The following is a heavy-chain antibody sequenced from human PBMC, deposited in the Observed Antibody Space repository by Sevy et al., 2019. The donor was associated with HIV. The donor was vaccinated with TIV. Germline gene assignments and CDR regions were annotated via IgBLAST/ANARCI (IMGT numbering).Heavy chain of an antibody. D-gene: IGHD2-2*01. CDR1: DGSFSCYY. CDR3: ARSPPVVVVPGAPSWFDP. V-gene: IGHV4-34*01. Sequence: SETLSLTCAVHDGSFSCYYWNWIRQLPGKGLEWIGEINESGITYYNPSLKGRVTISVDTSKKQFSLKLNSVTAADTAVYFWARSPPVVVVPGAPSWFDPWGQGTLVTVSS. J-gene: IGHJ5*02. CDR2: INESGIT.